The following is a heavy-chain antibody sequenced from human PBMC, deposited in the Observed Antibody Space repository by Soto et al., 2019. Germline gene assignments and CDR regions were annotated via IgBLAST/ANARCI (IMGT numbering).Heavy chain of an antibody. Sequence: ASVKVSCKASGGTFSSYAISWVRQAPGQGLEWMGGIIPIFGTANYAQKFQGRVTITADESTSTAYMELSSLRSEDTAVYYCARNIVDYGDQPDVWGQGTTVTVSS. CDR2: IIPIFGTA. D-gene: IGHD4-17*01. CDR3: ARNIVDYGDQPDV. V-gene: IGHV1-69*13. J-gene: IGHJ6*02. CDR1: GGTFSSYA.